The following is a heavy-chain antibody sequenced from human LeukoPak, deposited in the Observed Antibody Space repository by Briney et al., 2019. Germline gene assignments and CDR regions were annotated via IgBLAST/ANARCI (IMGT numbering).Heavy chain of an antibody. V-gene: IGHV3-48*01. CDR1: GFTFSSYS. D-gene: IGHD6-19*01. CDR2: ISSSSSTI. Sequence: GGSLRLSCAASGFTFSSYSMNWVRQAPGKGLEWVSYISSSSSTIYYADSVKGRFTISRDNAKNSLYLQMNSLRAEDTAVYYCAEIAVAGTFDYWGQGTLVTVSS. J-gene: IGHJ4*02. CDR3: AEIAVAGTFDY.